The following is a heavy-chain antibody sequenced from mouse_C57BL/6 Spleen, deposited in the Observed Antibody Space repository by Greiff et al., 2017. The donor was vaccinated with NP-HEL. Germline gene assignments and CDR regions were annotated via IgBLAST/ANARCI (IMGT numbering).Heavy chain of an antibody. CDR1: GFTFSDYG. CDR2: ISSGSSTI. Sequence: DVKLVESGGGLVKPGGSLKLSCAASGFTFSDYGMHWVRQAPEKGLEWVAYISSGSSTIYYADTVKGRFTISRDNAKNTLFLQMTSLRSEDTAMYYCARRAAQATCWFAYWGQGTLVTVSA. D-gene: IGHD3-2*02. J-gene: IGHJ3*01. V-gene: IGHV5-17*01. CDR3: ARRAAQATCWFAY.